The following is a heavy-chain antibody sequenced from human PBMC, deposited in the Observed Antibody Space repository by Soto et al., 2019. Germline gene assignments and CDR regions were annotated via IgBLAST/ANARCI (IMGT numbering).Heavy chain of an antibody. Sequence: SVKVSCKASGGTFSSYAISWVRQAPGQGLEWMGGIIPIFGTANYAQKFQGRVTITADESTCTAYMELSSLRSEDTAVYYCASPHDNWFDPWGQGTLVTVSS. CDR2: IIPIFGTA. J-gene: IGHJ5*02. CDR1: GGTFSSYA. CDR3: ASPHDNWFDP. V-gene: IGHV1-69*13.